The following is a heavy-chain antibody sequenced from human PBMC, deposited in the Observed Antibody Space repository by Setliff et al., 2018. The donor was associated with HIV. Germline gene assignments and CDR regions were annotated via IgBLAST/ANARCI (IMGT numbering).Heavy chain of an antibody. CDR2: ISPYTGNT. V-gene: IGHV1-18*01. J-gene: IGHJ5*02. D-gene: IGHD1-26*01. Sequence: ASVKVSCKASGYSFINYGISWVRQAPRQGPEWMGWISPYTGNTDYAPRLLGRVTMTTDTSTSTAYLELRSLTSDDTAVYYCARARLQGIVTAVGPRDNCLDPWGQGTRVTVSS. CDR3: ARARLQGIVTAVGPRDNCLDP. CDR1: GYSFINYG.